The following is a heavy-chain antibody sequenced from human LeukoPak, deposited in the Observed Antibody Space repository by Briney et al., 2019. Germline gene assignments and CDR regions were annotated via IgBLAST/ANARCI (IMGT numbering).Heavy chain of an antibody. V-gene: IGHV3-74*01. J-gene: IGHJ1*01. CDR1: GFTFSSYW. Sequence: PGGSLRLSCAASGFTFSSYWMHWVRQAPGKGLVWVSRINSGGSTTSYADSVKGRFTISRDNAKNTLYLQMNSLRAEDTAVYYCASVSGWYGQYFQHWGQGTLVTVSS. CDR3: ASVSGWYGQYFQH. CDR2: INSGGSTT. D-gene: IGHD6-19*01.